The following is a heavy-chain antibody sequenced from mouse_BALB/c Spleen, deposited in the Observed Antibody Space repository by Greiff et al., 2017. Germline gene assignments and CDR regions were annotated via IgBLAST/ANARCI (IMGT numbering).Heavy chain of an antibody. CDR1: GFTFSSYT. D-gene: IGHD2-10*02. CDR2: ISSGGSYT. CDR3: TRDMYGNYVGDY. J-gene: IGHJ2*01. V-gene: IGHV5-6-4*01. Sequence: DVMLVESGGGLVKPGGSLKLSCAASGFTFSSYTMSWVRQTPEKRLEWVATISSGGSYTYYPDSVKGRFTISRDNAKNTLYLQMSSLKSEDTAMYYCTRDMYGNYVGDYWGQGTTLTVSS.